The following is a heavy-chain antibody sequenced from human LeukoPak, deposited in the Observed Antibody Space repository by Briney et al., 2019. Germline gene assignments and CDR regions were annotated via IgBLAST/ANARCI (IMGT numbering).Heavy chain of an antibody. Sequence: NPSETLSLTCTVSGGSIRNGGYYWSWIRQHPGKGLEWIGYIYYSGSSYYNPSLKSRVTISVDTSKNQFSLKLSSVTAADTAVYFCATLYYYNSSGYYFVGDVWGQGTTVTVSS. CDR2: IYYSGSS. V-gene: IGHV4-31*03. CDR1: GGSIRNGGYY. J-gene: IGHJ6*02. CDR3: ATLYYYNSSGYYFVGDV. D-gene: IGHD3-22*01.